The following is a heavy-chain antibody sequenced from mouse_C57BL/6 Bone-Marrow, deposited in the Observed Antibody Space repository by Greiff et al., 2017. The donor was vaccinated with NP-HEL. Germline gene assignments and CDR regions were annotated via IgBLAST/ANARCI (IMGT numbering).Heavy chain of an antibody. D-gene: IGHD1-1*01. CDR3: ASNGYYGSSPFDV. CDR1: GYAFSSYW. V-gene: IGHV1-80*01. CDR2: IYPGDGDT. J-gene: IGHJ1*03. Sequence: VQLQQSGAELVKPGASVKISCKASGYAFSSYWMNWVKQRPGKGLEWIGQIYPGDGDTNYNGKFKGKATLTADKSSSTAYMQLSSLTSEDSAVYFCASNGYYGSSPFDVWGTGTTVTVSS.